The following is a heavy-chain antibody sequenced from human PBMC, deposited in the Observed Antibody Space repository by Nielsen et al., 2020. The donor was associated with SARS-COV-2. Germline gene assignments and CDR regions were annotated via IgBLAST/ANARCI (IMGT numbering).Heavy chain of an antibody. Sequence: GESLKISCAASGFTFSSYGMHWVRQAPGKGLEWVAVISYDGSNKYYADSVKGRFTISRDNSKNTLYLQMNSLRAEDTAVYYCAKEGSRDGYNFYFDLWGRGTLVTVSS. CDR1: GFTFSSYG. CDR2: ISYDGSNK. D-gene: IGHD5-24*01. J-gene: IGHJ2*01. CDR3: AKEGSRDGYNFYFDL. V-gene: IGHV3-30*18.